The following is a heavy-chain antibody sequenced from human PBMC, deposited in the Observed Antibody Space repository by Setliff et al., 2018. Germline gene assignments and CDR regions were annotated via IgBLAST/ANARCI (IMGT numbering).Heavy chain of an antibody. J-gene: IGHJ4*02. Sequence: ASVKVSCKASGYTFTDDYMYWVKQAPGKGLEWMGRIDPEDGKTVYAEKFQGRVIISADTSIDTVYLEIDSPRSEDTAVYYCAFRRGYIYGLDNWGQGTLVTVSS. D-gene: IGHD5-18*01. CDR1: GYTFTDDY. V-gene: IGHV1-69-2*01. CDR2: IDPEDGKT. CDR3: AFRRGYIYGLDN.